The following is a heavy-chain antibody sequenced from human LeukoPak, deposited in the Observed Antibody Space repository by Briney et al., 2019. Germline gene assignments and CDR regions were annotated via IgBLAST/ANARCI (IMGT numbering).Heavy chain of an antibody. Sequence: GSLRLSCAASGFTFSSYGMHWVRQAPGKGLEWVAFIRYDGSNKYYADSVKGRFTISRDNSKNTLYLQMNSLRAEDTAVYYCAKPYYDFWSGYPYYFDYWGQGTLVTVSS. CDR1: GFTFSSYG. J-gene: IGHJ4*02. CDR3: AKPYYDFWSGYPYYFDY. CDR2: IRYDGSNK. V-gene: IGHV3-30*02. D-gene: IGHD3-3*01.